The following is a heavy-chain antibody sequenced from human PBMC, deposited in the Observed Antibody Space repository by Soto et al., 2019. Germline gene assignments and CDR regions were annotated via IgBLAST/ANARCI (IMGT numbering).Heavy chain of an antibody. CDR1: GYTLTELS. D-gene: IGHD5-12*01. J-gene: IGHJ6*02. CDR3: ATETDSGYVFPRYGLDV. Sequence: ASVKVSCKVSGYTLTELSMHWARQAPGKSLEWMGGFDPEDGETIYAQKFQGRVTMTEDTSTDTAYMELSSLRSEDTAVYYCATETDSGYVFPRYGLDVWGQGTTVTVSS. CDR2: FDPEDGET. V-gene: IGHV1-24*01.